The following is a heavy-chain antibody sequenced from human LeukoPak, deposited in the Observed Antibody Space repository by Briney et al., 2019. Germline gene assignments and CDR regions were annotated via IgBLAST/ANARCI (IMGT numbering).Heavy chain of an antibody. CDR2: IYYSGST. CDR3: ARGPSVGAHFDY. CDR1: GGSFSGYY. V-gene: IGHV4-59*12. J-gene: IGHJ4*02. D-gene: IGHD1-26*01. Sequence: SETLSLTCAVYGGSFSGYYWSWIRQPPGKGPEWIGYIYYSGSTNYNPSLKSRVTISVDTSKNQFSLKLTSVTAADTAVYYCARGPSVGAHFDYWGQGTLVTVSS.